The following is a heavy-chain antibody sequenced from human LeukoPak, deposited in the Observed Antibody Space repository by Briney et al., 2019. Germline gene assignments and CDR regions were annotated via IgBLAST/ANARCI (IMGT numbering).Heavy chain of an antibody. Sequence: GRSLRLSCAASGFTFSNYGMHWVRQAPGKGLEWVAVISYDGSNKYYADSVKGRFTISRDNSKNTLYPQMNSLRAEDTAVYYYAKAEISDYENIDYWGQGTLVTVSS. J-gene: IGHJ4*02. CDR3: AKAEISDYENIDY. D-gene: IGHD5-12*01. V-gene: IGHV3-30*18. CDR2: ISYDGSNK. CDR1: GFTFSNYG.